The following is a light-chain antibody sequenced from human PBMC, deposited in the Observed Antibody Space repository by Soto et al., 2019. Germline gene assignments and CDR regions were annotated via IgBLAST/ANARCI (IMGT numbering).Light chain of an antibody. CDR2: HTS. Sequence: IVLTQSPETLSLSPGERATLSCRASERLSSVYLAWYQQRPGQPPRLLIYHTSNRATGIPDRFSGSGSETDFTLTISRLEPADFAVYYCQHYGGLPRTFGQGTKVDIK. J-gene: IGKJ1*01. CDR3: QHYGGLPRT. V-gene: IGKV3-20*01. CDR1: ERLSSVY.